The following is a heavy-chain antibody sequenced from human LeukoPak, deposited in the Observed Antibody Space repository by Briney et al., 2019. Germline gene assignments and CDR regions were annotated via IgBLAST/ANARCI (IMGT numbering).Heavy chain of an antibody. CDR1: GYTFTSYY. CDR2: INPSGGST. CDR3: ASLPYHYDSSGLEFDY. V-gene: IGHV1-46*01. D-gene: IGHD3-22*01. J-gene: IGHJ4*02. Sequence: ASVKVSCKASGYTFTSYYMHWVRQAPGQGLEWMGIINPSGGSTSYAQKFQGRVTMTRDTSTSTVYMELSSLRSEDTAVYYCASLPYHYDSSGLEFDYWGQGTLVTVSS.